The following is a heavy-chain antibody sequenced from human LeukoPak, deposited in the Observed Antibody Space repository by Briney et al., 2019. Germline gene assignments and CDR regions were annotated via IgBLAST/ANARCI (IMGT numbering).Heavy chain of an antibody. J-gene: IGHJ6*03. Sequence: SETLSLTCTVSGGSISTSYWSWIRQPAGEGLEWIGRIYTSGSTSYNPSLKSRVAMSIDASKNQFSLELTSVTAADTAVYYCARFRGYSGYDGNYYYHYMDVWGKGTTVTVSS. CDR2: IYTSGST. V-gene: IGHV4-4*07. CDR1: GGSISTSY. D-gene: IGHD5-12*01. CDR3: ARFRGYSGYDGNYYYHYMDV.